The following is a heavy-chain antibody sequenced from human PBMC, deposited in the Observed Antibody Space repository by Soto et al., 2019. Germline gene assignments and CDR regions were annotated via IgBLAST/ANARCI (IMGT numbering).Heavy chain of an antibody. V-gene: IGHV4-4*07. D-gene: IGHD3-3*01. CDR3: AREGRAIFGVVTAIDY. Sequence: QVQLQESGPGLVKPSETLSLTCTVSGGSISSYYWSWIRQPAGKGLEWIGRIYTSGSTNYNPSLKSRVTMSVDTYKNQFSLKLSSVTAADTAVYYCAREGRAIFGVVTAIDYWGQGTLVTVSS. CDR1: GGSISSYY. CDR2: IYTSGST. J-gene: IGHJ4*02.